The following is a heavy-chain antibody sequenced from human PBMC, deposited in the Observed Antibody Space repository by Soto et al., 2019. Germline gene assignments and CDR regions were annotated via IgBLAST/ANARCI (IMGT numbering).Heavy chain of an antibody. CDR2: FDPEDGET. V-gene: IGHV1-24*01. J-gene: IGHJ4*02. Sequence: GASVKVSCKVSGYTLTELSMHWVRQAPGKGLEWMGGFDPEDGETIYAQKFQGRVTITADESTSTAYMELSSLRSEDTAVYYCARIDYYDSSGYLGYFDYWGQGTLVTVSS. CDR1: GYTLTELS. D-gene: IGHD3-22*01. CDR3: ARIDYYDSSGYLGYFDY.